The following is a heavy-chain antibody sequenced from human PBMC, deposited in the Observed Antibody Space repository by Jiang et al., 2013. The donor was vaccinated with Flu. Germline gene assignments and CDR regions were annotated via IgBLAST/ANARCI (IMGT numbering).Heavy chain of an antibody. CDR2: LLYGST. V-gene: IGHV4-39*07. D-gene: IGHD5-24*01. CDR3: ARRCRGDGAFDI. J-gene: IGHJ3*02. CDR1: VAPSAVVVTT. Sequence: SLTCTVSVAPSAVVVTTGAGSAQPPREGAGVDWEYLLYGSTYXNPSLKSRVTISVDTSKNQFSLKLSSVTAADTAVYYCARRCRGDGAFDIWGQGTMVTVSS.